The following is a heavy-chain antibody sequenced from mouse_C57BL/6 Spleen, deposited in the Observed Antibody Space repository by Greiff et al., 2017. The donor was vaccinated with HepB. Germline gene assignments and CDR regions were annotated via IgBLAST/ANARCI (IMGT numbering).Heavy chain of an antibody. Sequence: EVKVVESGPELVKPGASVKISCKASGYSFTDYNMNWVKQSNGKSLEWIGVINPNYGTTSYNQKFKGKATLTVDQSSSTAYMQLNSLTSENSAVYYCARGGNYEDYYAMDYWGQGTSVTVSS. J-gene: IGHJ4*01. D-gene: IGHD2-1*01. CDR2: INPNYGTT. CDR1: GYSFTDYN. V-gene: IGHV1-39*01. CDR3: ARGGNYEDYYAMDY.